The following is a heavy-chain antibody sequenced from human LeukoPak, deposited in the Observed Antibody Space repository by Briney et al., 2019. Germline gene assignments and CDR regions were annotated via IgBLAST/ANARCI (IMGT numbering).Heavy chain of an antibody. V-gene: IGHV7-4-1*02. Sequence: ASVKVSCKASGYTFTSYYMHWVRQAPGQGLEWMGWINTNTGNPTYAQGFTGRFVFTLDTSVSTAYLQISSLKAEDTAVYYCATDGGYCSSTSCYNMGSFDYWGQGTLVTVSS. CDR2: INTNTGNP. J-gene: IGHJ4*02. CDR3: ATDGGYCSSTSCYNMGSFDY. CDR1: GYTFTSYY. D-gene: IGHD2-2*02.